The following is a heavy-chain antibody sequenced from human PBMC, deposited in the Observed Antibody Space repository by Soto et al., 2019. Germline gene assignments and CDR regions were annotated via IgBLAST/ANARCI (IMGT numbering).Heavy chain of an antibody. J-gene: IGHJ4*02. D-gene: IGHD6-19*01. CDR3: AKEREWLVIDY. Sequence: QVQLVESGGGVVQPGRSLRLYCAASGFTFSSYGMHWVRQAPGKGLEWVAVISYDGSNKYYADSVKGRFTISRDNSKNTLYLQMNSLRAEDTAVYYCAKEREWLVIDYWGQGTLVTVSS. CDR2: ISYDGSNK. V-gene: IGHV3-30*18. CDR1: GFTFSSYG.